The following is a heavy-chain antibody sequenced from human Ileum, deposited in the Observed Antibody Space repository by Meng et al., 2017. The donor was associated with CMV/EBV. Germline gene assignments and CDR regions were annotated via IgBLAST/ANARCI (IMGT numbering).Heavy chain of an antibody. V-gene: IGHV6-1*01. Sequence: HLEHAGSGLVHASPPPPLPFDISGDLCSTNNVAWNWIRQSPLRGLEWLGRTAYRSKWDYEYSVSVESRITISPDTSKNQFSLHLRSVTPEDTAIYYCARESELLRFDHWGQGTLVTVSS. CDR2: TAYRSKWDY. J-gene: IGHJ4*02. D-gene: IGHD6-6*01. CDR1: GDLCSTNNVA. CDR3: ARESELLRFDH.